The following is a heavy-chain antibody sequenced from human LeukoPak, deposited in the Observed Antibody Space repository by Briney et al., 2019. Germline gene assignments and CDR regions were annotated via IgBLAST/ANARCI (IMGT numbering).Heavy chain of an antibody. D-gene: IGHD2-21*02. CDR1: GGTFSSTT. J-gene: IGHJ4*02. Sequence: ASVKVSCTASGGTFSSTTINWVRQAPGQGLEWMGGITPIFRTPNYAQKFQGRVTITAVESMSTAYMELSSLRSEDTAVYYCARGWLAETTVVTPYNYWGQGTLVTVSS. CDR3: ARGWLAETTVVTPYNY. V-gene: IGHV1-69*13. CDR2: ITPIFRTP.